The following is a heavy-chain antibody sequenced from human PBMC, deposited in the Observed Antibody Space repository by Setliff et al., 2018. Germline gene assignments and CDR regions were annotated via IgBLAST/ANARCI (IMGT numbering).Heavy chain of an antibody. D-gene: IGHD1-7*01. V-gene: IGHV4-4*08. J-gene: IGHJ6*03. CDR2: IYTSGST. CDR1: GGSISSYY. Sequence: PSETLSLTCTVSGGSISSYYWSWIRQPPGKGLEWIGYIYTSGSTNYNPSLKSRVTISVDTSKNQFSLKVSSVTAADTAVYYCARLGTTIPTSGTWTYYYYYYYMDVWGKGTTVTVSS. CDR3: ARLGTTIPTSGTWTYYYYYYYMDV.